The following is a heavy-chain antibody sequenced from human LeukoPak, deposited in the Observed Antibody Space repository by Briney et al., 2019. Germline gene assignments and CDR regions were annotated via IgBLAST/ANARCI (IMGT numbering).Heavy chain of an antibody. CDR3: ARERYCSSTSCYTDYYYYYGMDV. Sequence: SGGSLRLSCAASGFTFSDYYMSWIRQAPGKGLEWVSYISSSGSTIYYADSVKGRFTISRDNAKNSLYLQMNSLRAEDTAVYYCARERYCSSTSCYTDYYYYYGMDVWGQGTTVTVSS. D-gene: IGHD2-2*02. J-gene: IGHJ6*02. V-gene: IGHV3-11*01. CDR2: ISSSGSTI. CDR1: GFTFSDYY.